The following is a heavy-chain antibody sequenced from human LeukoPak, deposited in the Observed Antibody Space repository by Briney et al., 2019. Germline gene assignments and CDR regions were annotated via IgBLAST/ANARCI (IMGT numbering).Heavy chain of an antibody. V-gene: IGHV3-23*01. CDR1: GFTFTSYA. Sequence: GGSLRLSCVGSGFTFTSYAMNWVRQAPGKGLEWVSGVSGGGSGAYYADSVKGRFTMSRDNSKNTLYLQMNSLRAEDTAVYYCATGASGSYYIDSCGQGTLVTVSS. J-gene: IGHJ4*02. CDR3: ATGASGSYYIDS. CDR2: VSGGGSGA. D-gene: IGHD3-10*01.